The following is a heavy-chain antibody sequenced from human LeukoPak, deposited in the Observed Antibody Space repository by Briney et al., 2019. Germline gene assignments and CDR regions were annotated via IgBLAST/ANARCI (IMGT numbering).Heavy chain of an antibody. Sequence: SETLSLTCTVSGVSVSSDNYYWGWIRQPPGKGLEWIGSIYYSGSTYYNPSLRSRVTISVDMSKNHFSLKLSTVTAADTAVYYCARHYYDSSGYRSDYWGQGTLVTVSS. D-gene: IGHD3-22*01. CDR1: GVSVSSDNYY. CDR3: ARHYYDSSGYRSDY. CDR2: IYYSGST. V-gene: IGHV4-39*01. J-gene: IGHJ4*02.